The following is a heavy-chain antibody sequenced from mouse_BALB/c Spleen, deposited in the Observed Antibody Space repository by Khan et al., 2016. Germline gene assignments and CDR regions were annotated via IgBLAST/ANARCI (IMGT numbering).Heavy chain of an antibody. CDR3: LSYCGTYVRMDY. D-gene: IGHD2-1*01. CDR2: IDTANGNA. V-gene: IGHV14-3*02. CDR1: GFNIKDTC. Sequence: VQLQQPGAELVKPGASVKLSCTASGFNIKDTCIHWVKQRPEQGLEWIGRIDTANGNAKYDPQFQGKATITADTSSNTAYLQISSLTSEDTAVDYWLSYCGTYVRMDYWGQAPSVTV. J-gene: IGHJ4*01.